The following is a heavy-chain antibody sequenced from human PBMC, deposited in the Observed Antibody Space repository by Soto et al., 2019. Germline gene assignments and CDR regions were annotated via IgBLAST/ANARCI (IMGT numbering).Heavy chain of an antibody. CDR1: GFTFSSYE. Sequence: PGGSLRLSCAASGFTFSSYEMNWVRQAPGKGLEWVSYISSSGSTIYYADSVKGRFTISRDNAKNSLYLQMNSLRAEDTAVYYCARDPLYCSSTSCYTLGYYFDYWGQGTLVTVSS. CDR2: ISSSGSTI. V-gene: IGHV3-48*03. CDR3: ARDPLYCSSTSCYTLGYYFDY. D-gene: IGHD2-2*02. J-gene: IGHJ4*02.